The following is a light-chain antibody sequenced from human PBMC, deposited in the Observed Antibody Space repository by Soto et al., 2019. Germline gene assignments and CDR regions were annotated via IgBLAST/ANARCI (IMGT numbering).Light chain of an antibody. V-gene: IGLV1-51*01. Sequence: QSVLTQPPSVSAAPGQKVTISCSGSSSNIGNNYVSRYQQLPGTAPKLLIYDNNERPSGIPDRFSGSKSGTSATLGITGLQTGDEADYYCGTWDGSLSAWVFGGGTKLTVL. J-gene: IGLJ3*02. CDR2: DNN. CDR1: SSNIGNNY. CDR3: GTWDGSLSAWV.